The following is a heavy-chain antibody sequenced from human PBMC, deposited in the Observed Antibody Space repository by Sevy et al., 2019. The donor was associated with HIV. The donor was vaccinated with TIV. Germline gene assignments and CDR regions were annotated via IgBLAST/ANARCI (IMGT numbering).Heavy chain of an antibody. J-gene: IGHJ4*02. D-gene: IGHD6-19*01. CDR3: AREGGYTSAWSPGNY. V-gene: IGHV3-30*03. CDR1: GFSFNSYD. CDR2: ISYDGIIK. Sequence: GGSLRLSCTASGFSFNSYDMNWVRQAPGKGLEWVALISYDGIIKYYADSVKGRLTISRDNSKNTLSLQMNSLRIEDTAVYYCAREGGYTSAWSPGNYWGQGTLVTVSS.